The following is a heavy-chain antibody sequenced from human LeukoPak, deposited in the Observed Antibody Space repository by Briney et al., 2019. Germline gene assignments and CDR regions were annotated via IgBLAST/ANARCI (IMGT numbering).Heavy chain of an antibody. CDR2: ISYDGSNK. CDR1: GFTFSSYG. Sequence: GGSLRLSCAASGFTFSSYGMHWVRQAPGKGLEWVAVISYDGSNKYYADSVKGRFTISRDNSKNTLYLQMNSLRAEDTAVYYCARISSSSWYDYWFDPWGQGTLVTVSS. J-gene: IGHJ5*02. D-gene: IGHD6-13*01. V-gene: IGHV3-30*03. CDR3: ARISSSSWYDYWFDP.